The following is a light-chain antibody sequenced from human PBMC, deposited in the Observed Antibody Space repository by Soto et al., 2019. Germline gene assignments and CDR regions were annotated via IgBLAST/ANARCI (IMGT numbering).Light chain of an antibody. CDR1: SSDVGGYNY. J-gene: IGLJ2*01. V-gene: IGLV2-8*01. Sequence: QSALTQPPSASGSPGQPVAISCTGTSSDVGGYNYVSWYQQHPGKAPKLMIYEVNKRPSGVPDRFSGSKSGNTASLTISGLQAEDEADYYCSSYSSSGTLVLFGVGTKFTVL. CDR2: EVN. CDR3: SSYSSSGTLVL.